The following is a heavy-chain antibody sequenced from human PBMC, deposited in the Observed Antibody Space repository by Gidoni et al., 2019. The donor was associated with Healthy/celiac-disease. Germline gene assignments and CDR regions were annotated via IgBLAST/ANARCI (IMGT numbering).Heavy chain of an antibody. CDR3: AVGGSPTPFDY. Sequence: GWIRQPPGKGLEWIGSIYYSGSTYYNPSLKSRVTISVDTSKNQFSLKLSSVTAADTAVYYCAVGGSPTPFDYWGQGTLVTVSS. V-gene: IGHV4-39*01. CDR2: IYYSGST. D-gene: IGHD2-15*01. J-gene: IGHJ4*02.